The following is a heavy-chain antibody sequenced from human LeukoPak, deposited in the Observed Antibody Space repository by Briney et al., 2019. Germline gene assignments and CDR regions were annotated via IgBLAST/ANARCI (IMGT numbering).Heavy chain of an antibody. V-gene: IGHV1-18*01. D-gene: IGHD3-10*01. CDR2: ISAYNGNT. CDR3: VRDPEATHGLNFAA. J-gene: IGHJ3*01. CDR1: GYTFTSYG. Sequence: ASGKVSCKASGYTFTSYGISGGRQAPGQGLEWMGGISAYNGNTTYAHKLQGRGTMTTNPSTSTDYMELSSLTPADTAISYCVRDPEATHGLNFAAWGQGTVVTPSS.